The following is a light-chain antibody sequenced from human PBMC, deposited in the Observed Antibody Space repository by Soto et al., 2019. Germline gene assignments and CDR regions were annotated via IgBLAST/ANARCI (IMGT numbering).Light chain of an antibody. CDR1: SSDVGGYNY. J-gene: IGLJ1*01. CDR2: KVS. V-gene: IGLV2-14*01. Sequence: QSALTQPASVSGSPGQSITISCTGTSSDVGGYNYVSWYQQHPGKAPKFMIYKVSNRPSGVSNRFSGSKSGNTASLTISGLQAEDEADYYCSSYTSSSTLPYVFGTGTKVTVL. CDR3: SSYTSSSTLPYV.